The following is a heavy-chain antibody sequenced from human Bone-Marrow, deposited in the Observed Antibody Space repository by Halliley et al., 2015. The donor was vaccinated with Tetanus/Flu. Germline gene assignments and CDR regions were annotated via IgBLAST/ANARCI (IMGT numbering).Heavy chain of an antibody. V-gene: IGHV4-59*01. CDR2: IYYTGSS. CDR3: ARADDRQAWHLHH. Sequence: TLSLTCTVSGGSISPYYWSWFRQTPGKGLEWVGYIYYTGSSDYNPSLKSRVTISVDTSKNQFSLNLRYVIAADSAVYYCARADDRQAWHLHHWGQGTLVTVSS. J-gene: IGHJ5*02. D-gene: IGHD3-3*02. CDR1: GGSISPYY.